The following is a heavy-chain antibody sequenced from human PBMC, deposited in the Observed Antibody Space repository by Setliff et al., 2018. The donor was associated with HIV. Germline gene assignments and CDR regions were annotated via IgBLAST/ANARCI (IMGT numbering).Heavy chain of an antibody. Sequence: LRLSCAASGFTFSTYWMSWVRQAPGKGLEWVANIKQDGSEKYYVDSVKGRFTISRDNAKNSLYLQMNSLRVEDTAVYYCATDCAVVGGTGSLDSWGQGTLVTVSS. CDR2: IKQDGSEK. J-gene: IGHJ4*02. V-gene: IGHV3-7*05. CDR3: ATDCAVVGGTGSLDS. CDR1: GFTFSTYW. D-gene: IGHD1-26*01.